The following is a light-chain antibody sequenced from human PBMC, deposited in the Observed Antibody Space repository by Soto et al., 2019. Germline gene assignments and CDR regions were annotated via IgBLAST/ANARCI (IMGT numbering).Light chain of an antibody. CDR2: DAS. J-gene: IGKJ1*01. CDR3: QEYNRYSQT. Sequence: DIQMTQSPSTLSASVGDRVTMTCRASQSISNWLAWYQQKSGKAPNLLIYDASNLETGVPSRFSGSGSGTEFTLTISSLQPDDFATYYCQEYNRYSQTFGPGTKVEIK. CDR1: QSISNW. V-gene: IGKV1-5*01.